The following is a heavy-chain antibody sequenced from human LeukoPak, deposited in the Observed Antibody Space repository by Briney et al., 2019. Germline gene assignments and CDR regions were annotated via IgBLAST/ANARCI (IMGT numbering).Heavy chain of an antibody. CDR3: ARLDDTVTAFDS. V-gene: IGHV4-39*01. D-gene: IGHD3-9*01. CDR1: GGSISSNKYY. J-gene: IGHJ4*02. CDR2: ISYSGST. Sequence: PSETLSLTCTVSGGSISSNKYYWGWIRQPPGKGLEWMGSISYSGSTYYNPSLKSRVTISVATSKNQFSLKLSSVTAADTAVYYCARLDDTVTAFDSWGQGTLVTVSS.